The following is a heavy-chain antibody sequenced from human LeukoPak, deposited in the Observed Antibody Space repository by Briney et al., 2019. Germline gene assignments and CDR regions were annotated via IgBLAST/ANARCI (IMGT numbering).Heavy chain of an antibody. D-gene: IGHD4-17*01. CDR1: GYTFTSYW. V-gene: IGHV5-51*01. Sequence: GESLKISCKGSGYTFTSYWINWGRQMPGKGLEWMGIIYPGESETRYSPSFQGQVTISADKSITTVYLQCCGLQAYDTAMCYCAGLYCDSALDYWVQGTLVTVSS. CDR2: IYPGESET. CDR3: AGLYCDSALDY. J-gene: IGHJ4*02.